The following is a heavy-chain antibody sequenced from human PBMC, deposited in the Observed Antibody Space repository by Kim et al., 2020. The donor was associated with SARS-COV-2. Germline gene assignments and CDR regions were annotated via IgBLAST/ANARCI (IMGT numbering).Heavy chain of an antibody. CDR3: AAYAPGGYSYGSWSVS. CDR1: GFTFSGYG. CDR2: INNDGSTT. J-gene: IGHJ1*01. D-gene: IGHD5-18*01. V-gene: IGHV3-74*01. Sequence: GGSLRLSCAASGFTFSGYGMHWVRQAPGKGLEWVSGINNDGSTTNYADSVKGRFTISRDNARNTLYLRMDSLRVDDTAVYYCAAYAPGGYSYGSWSVSWGRGTLVTVSS.